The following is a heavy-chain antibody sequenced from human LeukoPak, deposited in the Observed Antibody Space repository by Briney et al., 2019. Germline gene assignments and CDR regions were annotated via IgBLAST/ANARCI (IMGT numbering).Heavy chain of an antibody. J-gene: IGHJ4*02. CDR1: GFXFSYYT. D-gene: IGHD3-22*01. CDR3: ARVLNYYDSSGYYFSY. Sequence: GGSLRLSCAASGFXFSYYTMHWVRQAPGKGQEWVADISYDGSNKYYADSVKGRCTISRDNSKNTLYLQMNSLRAEDTAVYYCARVLNYYDSSGYYFSYWGQGTLVTVSS. CDR2: ISYDGSNK. V-gene: IGHV3-30-3*01.